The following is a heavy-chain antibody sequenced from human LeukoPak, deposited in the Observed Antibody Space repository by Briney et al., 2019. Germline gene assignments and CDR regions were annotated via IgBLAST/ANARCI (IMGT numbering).Heavy chain of an antibody. CDR1: GYTFSSYG. D-gene: IGHD4-17*01. CDR2: ISYDESNK. J-gene: IGHJ4*02. V-gene: IGHV3-30*18. CDR3: AKSTTVTQRGYFDY. Sequence: PGGSLRLSCAASGYTFSSYGMHWVRQAPAKGLEWVAIISYDESNKYYADSVKGRFTISRDNSKNTLYLQMNSLRAEDTAVYYCAKSTTVTQRGYFDYWGQGTLVTVSS.